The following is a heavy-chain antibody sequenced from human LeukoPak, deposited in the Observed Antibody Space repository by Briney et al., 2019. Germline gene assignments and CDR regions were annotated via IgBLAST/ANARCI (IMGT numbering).Heavy chain of an antibody. CDR2: IDPNNGGT. CDR1: GYTFTGYY. V-gene: IGHV1-2*02. J-gene: IGHJ1*01. D-gene: IGHD3-16*01. Sequence: ASVKASCKASGYTFTGYYMHWVRQAPGQGLEWMGFIDPNNGGTNYAQKFQGRVTLTRDTSISTAYMELSSLRSDDTVVYHCATDEGGWGQGTLVTVSS. CDR3: ATDEGG.